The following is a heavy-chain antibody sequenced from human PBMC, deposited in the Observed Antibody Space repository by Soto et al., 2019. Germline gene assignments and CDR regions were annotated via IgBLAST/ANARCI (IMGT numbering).Heavy chain of an antibody. CDR1: GGTFSSYA. J-gene: IGHJ6*02. CDR3: ARVETAGRFNYWYYGMDV. Sequence: SVKVSCKASGGTFSSYAISWVRQAPGQGLEWMGGIIPIFGTANYAQKFQGRVTITADESTSTAYMELSSLRSEDTAVYYCARVETAGRFNYWYYGMDVWGQGTTVTVYS. CDR2: IIPIFGTA. D-gene: IGHD5-18*01. V-gene: IGHV1-69*13.